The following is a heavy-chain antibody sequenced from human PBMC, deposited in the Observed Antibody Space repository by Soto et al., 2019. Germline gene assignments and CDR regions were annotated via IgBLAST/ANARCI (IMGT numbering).Heavy chain of an antibody. Sequence: QVQLQESGPGLVKPSETLSLTCTVSGDSVTSVSDYWSWIRQPPGKGLEWIGYIYYSGSADYNPSLGSRVTISIATSKNQFSLNLPSVTAADTAVYYCARGVGFGYYYYHMDLWGQGTTVTVSS. CDR1: GDSVTSVSDY. CDR2: IYYSGSA. D-gene: IGHD3-10*01. V-gene: IGHV4-61*01. CDR3: ARGVGFGYYYYHMDL. J-gene: IGHJ6*02.